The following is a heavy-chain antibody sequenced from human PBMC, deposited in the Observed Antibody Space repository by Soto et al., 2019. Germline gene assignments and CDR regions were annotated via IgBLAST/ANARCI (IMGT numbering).Heavy chain of an antibody. CDR2: ISWNSDTI. CDR3: VKDYRGTSRFYYFDY. CDR1: GFTFSSYA. V-gene: IGHV3-9*01. J-gene: IGHJ4*02. Sequence: PGGSLRLSCAASGFTFSSYAMSWVRQAPGKGLEWVSGISWNSDTIGYANSVKGRFTISRDNAKNSLYLQMNSLRAEDAALYYCVKDYRGTSRFYYFDYWGRGTLVTVSS. D-gene: IGHD1-7*01.